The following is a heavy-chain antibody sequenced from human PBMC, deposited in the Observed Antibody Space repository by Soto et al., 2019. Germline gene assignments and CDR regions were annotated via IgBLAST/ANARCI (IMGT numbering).Heavy chain of an antibody. Sequence: SQTLSLTCAISGDSVSSNSAAWNWIRLSPSRGLEWLARTYYRSRWYNDYAVSVRSRITVNPDTSKNQFSLQLTSVTPEDTAVYYCARGRVVRGVIVVYYYYGMDVWGQGTTVTVSS. D-gene: IGHD3-10*01. CDR2: TYYRSRWYN. CDR1: GDSVSSNSAA. CDR3: ARGRVVRGVIVVYYYYGMDV. J-gene: IGHJ6*02. V-gene: IGHV6-1*01.